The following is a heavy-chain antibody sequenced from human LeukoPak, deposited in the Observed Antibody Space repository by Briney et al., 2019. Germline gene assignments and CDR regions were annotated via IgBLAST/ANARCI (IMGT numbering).Heavy chain of an antibody. CDR2: ISGSGGST. J-gene: IGHJ4*02. V-gene: IGHV3-23*01. CDR1: GFTFSSYA. Sequence: GGSLRLSCAASGFTFSSYAMSWVRQAPGKGLEWVSAISGSGGSTYYADSVKGRFTISRDNSKNTLYLQMNSLRAEDTAVYYCAIPLLYNWNDGSFDYWGQGTLVTVSS. CDR3: AIPLLYNWNDGSFDY. D-gene: IGHD1-1*01.